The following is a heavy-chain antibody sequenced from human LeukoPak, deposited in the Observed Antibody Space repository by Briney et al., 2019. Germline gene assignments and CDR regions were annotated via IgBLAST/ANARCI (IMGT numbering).Heavy chain of an antibody. CDR3: AKDSGIYYWWFDS. D-gene: IGHD1-26*01. Sequence: PGGSLRLSCAASGFTFSNYAMSWLRQGPGKGLEGVSAISASGGSTYYADSVKGRFTISRDNSKNTLYLQMNSLRGEYTAVYYCAKDSGIYYWWFDSWGQGTLVTVSS. V-gene: IGHV3-23*01. CDR1: GFTFSNYA. CDR2: ISASGGST. J-gene: IGHJ5*01.